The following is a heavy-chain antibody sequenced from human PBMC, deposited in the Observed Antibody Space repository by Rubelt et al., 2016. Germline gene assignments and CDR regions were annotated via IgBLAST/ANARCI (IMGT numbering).Heavy chain of an antibody. J-gene: IGHJ4*02. CDR3: ARTDITMVRIDY. D-gene: IGHD3-10*01. CDR1: GGSISSSSYY. V-gene: IGHV4-39*07. CDR2: IYYSGST. Sequence: QVQLQQWGAGLLKPSETLSLTCTVSGGSISSSSYYWGWIRQPPGKGLEWIGSIYYSGSTYYNPSLKSRVTISVDTSKNQFSLKLSSVTAADTAVYYCARTDITMVRIDYWGQGTLVTVSS.